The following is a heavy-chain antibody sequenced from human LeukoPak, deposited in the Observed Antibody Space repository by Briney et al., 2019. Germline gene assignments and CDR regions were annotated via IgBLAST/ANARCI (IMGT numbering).Heavy chain of an antibody. Sequence: SVKVSCKASGFTFTSSAVQWVRQARGQRLEWIGWIVVGSGNTNYAQKFQERVTITRDMSTSTAYMELSSLRSEDTAVYYCARDKSGYSYSPFDYWSQGTLVTVSS. V-gene: IGHV1-58*01. D-gene: IGHD5-18*01. CDR2: IVVGSGNT. CDR1: GFTFTSSA. J-gene: IGHJ4*02. CDR3: ARDKSGYSYSPFDY.